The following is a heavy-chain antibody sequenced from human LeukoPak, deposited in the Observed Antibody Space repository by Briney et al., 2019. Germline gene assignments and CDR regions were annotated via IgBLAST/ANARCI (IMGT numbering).Heavy chain of an antibody. D-gene: IGHD5-24*01. Sequence: GGSLRLSCAASGFTFSSYAMSWVRQAPGKGLEWVSAISGSGGSTYYADSVKGRFTISRDNSKNTLYLQMNSLRAENTAVYYCAKSRWPVYYFDYWGQGTLVTVSS. V-gene: IGHV3-23*01. CDR3: AKSRWPVYYFDY. CDR2: ISGSGGST. CDR1: GFTFSSYA. J-gene: IGHJ4*02.